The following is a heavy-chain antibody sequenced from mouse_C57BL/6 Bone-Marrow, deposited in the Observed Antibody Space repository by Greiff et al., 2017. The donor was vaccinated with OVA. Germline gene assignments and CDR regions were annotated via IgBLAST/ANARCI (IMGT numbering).Heavy chain of an antibody. D-gene: IGHD1-1*01. CDR1: GFTFSDYY. CDR2: INYDGSST. J-gene: IGHJ4*01. Sequence: EVKVVESEGGLVQPGSSMKLSCTASGFTFSDYYMAWVRQVPEKGLEWVANINYDGSSTYYLDSLKSRFIISRDNAKNILYLQMSSLKSEDTATSYCARGELRDYAMDYWGQGTSVTVSS. V-gene: IGHV5-16*01. CDR3: ARGELRDYAMDY.